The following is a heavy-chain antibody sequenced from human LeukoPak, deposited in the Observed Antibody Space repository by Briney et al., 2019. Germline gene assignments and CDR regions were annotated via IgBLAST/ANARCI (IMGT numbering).Heavy chain of an antibody. V-gene: IGHV3-7*02. CDR3: ACCPGW. Sequence: GGPLRFFCAASGFTFSSCWMSWVRQAPGKGLECVTNIKQGGSEKVHVVSVKRRFPIHRHNVKNSVYPQMKTLSAEDTAVYCSACCPGWWGQGTLVTVSS. J-gene: IGHJ4*02. D-gene: IGHD6-19*01. CDR2: IKQGGSEK. CDR1: GFTFSSCW.